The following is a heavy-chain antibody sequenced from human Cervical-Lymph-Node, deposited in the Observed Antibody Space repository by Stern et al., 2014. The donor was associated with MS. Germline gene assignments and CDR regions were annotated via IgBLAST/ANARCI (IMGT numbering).Heavy chain of an antibody. D-gene: IGHD6-19*01. CDR3: ARKEYSSGWYAWYFDY. CDR2: IKQDGSEK. CDR1: GFTFSSYW. Sequence: EVQLVQSGGGLVQPGGSLRLSCAASGFTFSSYWMSWVRQAPGKGLEWVANIKQDGSEKDYVDSVKGRFTISRDNAKNSLYLQMNSLRAEDTAVYYCARKEYSSGWYAWYFDYWGQGTLVTVSS. J-gene: IGHJ4*02. V-gene: IGHV3-7*01.